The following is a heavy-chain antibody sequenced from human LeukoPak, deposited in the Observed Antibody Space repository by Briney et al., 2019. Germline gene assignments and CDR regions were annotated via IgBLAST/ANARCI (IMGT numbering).Heavy chain of an antibody. Sequence: GGSLRLSCAASGFTVSGNYMSWVRQAPGKGLEWVSVIYSGGSTFYADSVKGRFSISRGNSKNTLSLQMNSLRVEDTAMYFCAKDIQLSTWGLGTMVTVSS. CDR3: AKDIQLST. D-gene: IGHD5-24*01. J-gene: IGHJ3*01. CDR1: GFTVSGNY. V-gene: IGHV3-53*01. CDR2: IYSGGST.